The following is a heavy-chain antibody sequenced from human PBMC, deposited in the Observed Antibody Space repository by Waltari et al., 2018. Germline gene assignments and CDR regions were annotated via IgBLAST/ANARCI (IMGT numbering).Heavy chain of an antibody. CDR2: ISYNGRNI. V-gene: IGHV3-30*04. CDR3: ARDYCDRKNCHGMDV. D-gene: IGHD3-22*01. J-gene: IGHJ6*02. Sequence: QVQLVESGGGVVQPGRSLRLSCAASGFTFSSYAMHWVRQAPGKGVEWVAVISYNGRNIYYIDAVKGRFTISRDNSKKMLDLQMNSLRAEDTAVYYCARDYCDRKNCHGMDVWGQGTTVTVSS. CDR1: GFTFSSYA.